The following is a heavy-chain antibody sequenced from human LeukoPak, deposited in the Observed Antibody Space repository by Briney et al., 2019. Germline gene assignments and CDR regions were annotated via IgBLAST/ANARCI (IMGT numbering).Heavy chain of an antibody. CDR3: ARSRPRDSSGKGLYYFDY. CDR1: GGSFSGYY. Sequence: PSETLSLTCAVYGGSFSGYYWSWIRHPAGEGLEWIGRIYTSGSTNYNPSLKARVTISVDTSKNQFSLKLSSVTAADTAVYYCARSRPRDSSGKGLYYFDYWGQGTLVTVSS. D-gene: IGHD3-22*01. V-gene: IGHV4-59*10. CDR2: IYTSGST. J-gene: IGHJ4*02.